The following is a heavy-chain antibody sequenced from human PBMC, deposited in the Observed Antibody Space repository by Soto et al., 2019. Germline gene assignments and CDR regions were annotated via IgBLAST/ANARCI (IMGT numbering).Heavy chain of an antibody. CDR2: IKQDGSEK. J-gene: IGHJ6*02. CDR3: ARDVTYDRDYYGMDV. CDR1: GFTFSSYW. Sequence: EVQLVESGGGLVQPGGSLRLSCAASGFTFSSYWMSWVRQAPGKGLEWVANIKQDGSEKYYVDSVKGRFTISRDNAKNSLYLQMNSLRAEDTAVYYCARDVTYDRDYYGMDVWGQRTTVTVSS. D-gene: IGHD3-9*01. V-gene: IGHV3-7*01.